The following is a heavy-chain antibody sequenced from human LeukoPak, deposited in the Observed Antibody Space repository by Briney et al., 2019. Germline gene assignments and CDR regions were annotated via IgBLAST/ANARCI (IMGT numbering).Heavy chain of an antibody. J-gene: IGHJ5*02. CDR3: ARGRFWSGFYSSDWFDP. V-gene: IGHV4-4*07. D-gene: IGHD3-3*01. CDR2: IYASGNT. Sequence: SETLSLTCTVSGGSISSYYWSWVRQPAGKGLEWIGRIYASGNTNYNPSLKGRVTMTVDTSKNQFSLKLSSVTAADTAVYYCARGRFWSGFYSSDWFDPWGQGTLVTVSP. CDR1: GGSISSYY.